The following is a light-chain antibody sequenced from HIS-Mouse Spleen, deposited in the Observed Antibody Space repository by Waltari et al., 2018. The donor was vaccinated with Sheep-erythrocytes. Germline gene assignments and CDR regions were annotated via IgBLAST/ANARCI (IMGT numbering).Light chain of an antibody. CDR3: CSYAGSLNWV. CDR1: SSDVGSYNL. J-gene: IGLJ3*02. Sequence: QSALTQPASVSGSPGQSITISCTGTSSDVGSYNLVSGYQQHPGKAPKLMIYEGSKRPSGVSNRFSGSKSGNTASLTISGLQAEDEADYYCCSYAGSLNWVFGGGTKLTVL. V-gene: IGLV2-23*01. CDR2: EGS.